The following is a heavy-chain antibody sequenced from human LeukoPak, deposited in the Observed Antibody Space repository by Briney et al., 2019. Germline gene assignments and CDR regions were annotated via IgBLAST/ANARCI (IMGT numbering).Heavy chain of an antibody. CDR1: GGTFSSYA. Sequence: SLKVSCKASGGTFSSYAISWVRQAPGQGLEWMGGIIPIFGTANYAQTFQGRVTITADESTSTAYMELSSLRSEHTAVYYCATHGGTRSHLDYGGEGTLVTVSS. D-gene: IGHD3-16*01. J-gene: IGHJ4*02. CDR3: ATHGGTRSHLDY. CDR2: IIPIFGTA. V-gene: IGHV1-69*13.